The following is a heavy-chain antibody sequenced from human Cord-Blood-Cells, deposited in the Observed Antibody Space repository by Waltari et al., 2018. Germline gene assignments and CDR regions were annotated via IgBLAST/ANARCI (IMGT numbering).Heavy chain of an antibody. CDR1: GGTFSSYA. CDR3: ARHNGSGSYYFDY. D-gene: IGHD3-10*01. Sequence: QVQLVQSGAEVKKPGSSVKVSCKASGGTFSSYAISWVRQAPGQGLEWMGPHIPVFPTAPFQQSFPGRVPRTADESTNPHNMELSSLRSEDTAVYYCARHNGSGSYYFDYWGQGTLVTVSS. V-gene: IGHV1-69*01. CDR2: HIPVFPTA. J-gene: IGHJ4*02.